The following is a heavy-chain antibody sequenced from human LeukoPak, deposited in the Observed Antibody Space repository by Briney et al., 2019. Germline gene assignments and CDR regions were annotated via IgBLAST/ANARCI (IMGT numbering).Heavy chain of an antibody. J-gene: IGHJ3*02. D-gene: IGHD5-12*01. V-gene: IGHV3-15*01. Sequence: GGSLRLSCAASGFTFSNAWMNWVRQVPGKGLEWVGRIKSKTDGGTTDYAAPVKGRFTISRDDSENTLYLQMNSLKGEDTAVYYCTAVATSGIGHAFDIWGQGTMVTVSS. CDR3: TAVATSGIGHAFDI. CDR2: IKSKTDGGTT. CDR1: GFTFSNAW.